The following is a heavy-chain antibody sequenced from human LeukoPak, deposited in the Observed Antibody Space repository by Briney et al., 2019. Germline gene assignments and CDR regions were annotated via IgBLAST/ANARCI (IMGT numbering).Heavy chain of an antibody. D-gene: IGHD2-8*01. V-gene: IGHV3-23*01. J-gene: IGHJ3*02. CDR1: GFTFSSYG. Sequence: GGTLRLSCAASGFTFSSYGMSWVRQAPGKGLEWVSTISGSGGSTYYADSVKGRFTISRDNAKNTLYLEMNSLRGEDTAVYYCGREDRSVLGNDAFDIWGQGTMATVSS. CDR2: ISGSGGST. CDR3: GREDRSVLGNDAFDI.